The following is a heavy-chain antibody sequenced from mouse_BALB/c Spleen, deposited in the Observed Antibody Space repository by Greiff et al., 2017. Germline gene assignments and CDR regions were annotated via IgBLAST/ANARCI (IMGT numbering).Heavy chain of an antibody. CDR1: GFSLTSYG. D-gene: IGHD2-14*01. J-gene: IGHJ4*01. CDR2: IWAGGST. Sequence: VKLQESGPGLVAPSQSLSITCTVSGFSLTSYGVHWVRQPPGKGLEWLGVIWAGGSTNYNSALMSRLSISKDNSKSQVFLKMNSLQTDDTAMYYCARDRAGAYYRSMDYWGQGTSVTVSS. V-gene: IGHV2-9*02. CDR3: ARDRAGAYYRSMDY.